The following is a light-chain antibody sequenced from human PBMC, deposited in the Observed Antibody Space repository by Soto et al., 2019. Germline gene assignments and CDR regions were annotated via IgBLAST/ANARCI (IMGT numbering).Light chain of an antibody. CDR3: QQYGDWPLT. J-gene: IGKJ4*01. CDR2: ATS. CDR1: QSVGNN. V-gene: IGKV3-15*01. Sequence: EIVVTQSPATLSVSPGERATLSCRASQSVGNNFAWYQQKPGQAPRLLIFATSTRATGVPARFSGSGSGTVFTLTISSLQSEDFAVSYCQQYGDWPLTFGGGAKVEIE.